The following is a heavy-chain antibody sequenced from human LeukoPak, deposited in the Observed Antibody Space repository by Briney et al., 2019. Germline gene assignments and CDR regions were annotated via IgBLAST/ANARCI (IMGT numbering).Heavy chain of an antibody. Sequence: GGSLRLSCEASGFTFSNHNMNWVRQAPGKGLEWVANIKQDGSAKNYVDSVKGRFAISRDNAKNSLYLQMNSLRSEDTAVYYCAKMPDFDYWGQGTLVTVSS. CDR3: AKMPDFDY. CDR2: IKQDGSAK. J-gene: IGHJ4*02. CDR1: GFTFSNHN. D-gene: IGHD2-2*01. V-gene: IGHV3-7*03.